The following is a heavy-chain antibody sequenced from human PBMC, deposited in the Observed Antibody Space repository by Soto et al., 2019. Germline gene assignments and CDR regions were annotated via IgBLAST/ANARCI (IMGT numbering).Heavy chain of an antibody. V-gene: IGHV1-69*13. CDR3: ARDPDILTGWYYYGMDV. J-gene: IGHJ6*02. CDR2: IIPIFGTA. CDR1: GGTFSSYA. D-gene: IGHD3-9*01. Sequence: SVKVSCRASGGTFSSYAISWVRQAPGQGLEWMGGIIPIFGTANYAQKFQGRVTITADESTSTAYMELSSLRSEDTAVYYCARDPDILTGWYYYGMDVWGQGTTVTVSS.